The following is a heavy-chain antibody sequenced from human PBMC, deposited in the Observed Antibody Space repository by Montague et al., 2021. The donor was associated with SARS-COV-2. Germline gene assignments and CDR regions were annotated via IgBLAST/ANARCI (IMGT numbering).Heavy chain of an antibody. Sequence: SETLSLTCTVSGGSISSSSYYWSWMRQPPGKEREGIGCIYDRGSTYYNPSRKSRVTISVDTSNNQFSLKLSSVTAADTAVYYCARGYSGYVDLTGFDPWGQGPLVT. CDR3: ARGYSGYVDLTGFDP. J-gene: IGHJ5*02. D-gene: IGHD5-12*01. V-gene: IGHV4-39*01. CDR2: IYDRGST. CDR1: GGSISSSSYY.